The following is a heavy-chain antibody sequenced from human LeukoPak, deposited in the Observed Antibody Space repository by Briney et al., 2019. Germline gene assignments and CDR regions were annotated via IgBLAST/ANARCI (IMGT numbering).Heavy chain of an antibody. CDR2: ISGSGGST. CDR3: AKDFKSRYRLLSSRRYYFDY. Sequence: PGGSLRLSCAACGFTFSSYAMSWVRQAPGKGLEWVSAISGSGGSTYYANSVKCRFTISRDNSKNTLYLQMNSRRAEDPAVYYCAKDFKSRYRLLSSRRYYFDYWGQGTLGTVSS. D-gene: IGHD2-2*01. V-gene: IGHV3-23*01. J-gene: IGHJ4*02. CDR1: GFTFSSYA.